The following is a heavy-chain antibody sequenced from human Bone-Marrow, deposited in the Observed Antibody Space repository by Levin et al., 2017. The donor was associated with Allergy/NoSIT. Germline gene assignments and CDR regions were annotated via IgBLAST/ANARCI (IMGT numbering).Heavy chain of an antibody. CDR2: ISSDGSSA. J-gene: IGHJ4*02. CDR3: AKVGKSHFDY. CDR1: GFTFSSYW. V-gene: IGHV3-74*01. Sequence: GESLKISCAASGFTFSSYWMHWVRQAPGKGLVWVSRISSDGSSANYADAVKGRFTISRDNAKNTLYLQMNSLRAEDTAVYFCAKVGKSHFDYWGQGTLVTVAS. D-gene: IGHD1-26*01.